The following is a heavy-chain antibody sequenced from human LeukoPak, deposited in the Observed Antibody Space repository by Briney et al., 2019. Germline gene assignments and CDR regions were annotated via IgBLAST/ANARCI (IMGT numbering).Heavy chain of an antibody. Sequence: GGSLRLSCAASGFTFSSYSMNWVRQAPGKGLEWVSSISSSSSYIYYADSVKGRFTIASDNRKNTLYLQMNSLRAEDTAVYFCAKRGVVIRVILVGFHKEAYYFESWGQGALVTVSS. CDR1: GFTFSSYS. CDR2: ISSSSSYI. D-gene: IGHD3/OR15-3a*01. V-gene: IGHV3-21*04. J-gene: IGHJ4*02. CDR3: AKRGVVIRVILVGFHKEAYYFES.